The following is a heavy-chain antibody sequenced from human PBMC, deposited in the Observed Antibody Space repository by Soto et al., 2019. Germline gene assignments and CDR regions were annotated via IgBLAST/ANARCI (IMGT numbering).Heavy chain of an antibody. CDR2: ISYHGGDK. J-gene: IGHJ6*02. D-gene: IGHD6-6*01. CDR3: AKGFRRLPLRVYSSSSGGDDYYGMDV. CDR1: GLTFTNSG. Sequence: SLRLACAASGLTFTNSGMHWVRQAPGKGLEWVSLISYHGGDKYYADSVKGRFTISRDNSKNALYLQMNSLRADDTAVYYCAKGFRRLPLRVYSSSSGGDDYYGMDVWGQGTTVTVSS. V-gene: IGHV3-30*18.